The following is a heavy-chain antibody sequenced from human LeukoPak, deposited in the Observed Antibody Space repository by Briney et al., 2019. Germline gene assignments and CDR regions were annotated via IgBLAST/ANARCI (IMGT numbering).Heavy chain of an antibody. J-gene: IGHJ4*02. CDR3: ARGYGGDPDY. Sequence: SETLSLTCAVYGGSLSGYYWSWIRQPPGKGLEWIGEINHSGSTNYNPSLKSRVTISVDTSKNQFSLKLSSVTAADTAVYYCARGYGGDPDYWGQGTLVTVSS. CDR2: INHSGST. V-gene: IGHV4-34*01. CDR1: GGSLSGYY. D-gene: IGHD4-23*01.